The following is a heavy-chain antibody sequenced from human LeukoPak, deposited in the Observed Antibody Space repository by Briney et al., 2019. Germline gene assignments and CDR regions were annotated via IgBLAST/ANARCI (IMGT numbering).Heavy chain of an antibody. D-gene: IGHD1-1*01. Sequence: ASVKVSCKASGYTFTSYGISWVRQVPGQGLEWMGWISAYNGDTNYAQKLQGRVTMTTDTSTSTAYMELRSLRSDDTAVYYCARGGRGVQLERRYNWFDPWGQGTLVTVSS. CDR3: ARGGRGVQLERRYNWFDP. CDR1: GYTFTSYG. CDR2: ISAYNGDT. J-gene: IGHJ5*02. V-gene: IGHV1-18*01.